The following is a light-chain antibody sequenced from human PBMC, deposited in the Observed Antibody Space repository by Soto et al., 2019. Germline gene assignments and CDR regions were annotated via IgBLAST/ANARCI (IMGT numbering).Light chain of an antibody. CDR2: DVS. Sequence: QSALTQPASVSGSPGQSIAISCTGTSSDVGAYNFVSWYQQLPGKAPQLIIFDVSDRPSGVSNRFSGSKSGNTASLTISGLQAEDEADYYCSSYTTTSTYVFGTGTKVTVL. J-gene: IGLJ1*01. CDR1: SSDVGAYNF. V-gene: IGLV2-14*03. CDR3: SSYTTTSTYV.